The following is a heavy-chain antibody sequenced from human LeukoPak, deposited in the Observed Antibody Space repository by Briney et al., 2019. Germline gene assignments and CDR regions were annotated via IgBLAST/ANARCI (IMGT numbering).Heavy chain of an antibody. J-gene: IGHJ4*02. V-gene: IGHV3-30*03. D-gene: IGHD6-25*01. CDR3: ASERSGNYYFDY. CDR1: GFTFSTYG. Sequence: PGRSLRLSCAASGFTFSTYGMHWVRQAPGKGLEWVAVISYAGENKYYGDSVKGRFTISRDSSKNTVSAQMNSLRGEDTAVYYCASERSGNYYFDYWGQGTLVTVSS. CDR2: ISYAGENK.